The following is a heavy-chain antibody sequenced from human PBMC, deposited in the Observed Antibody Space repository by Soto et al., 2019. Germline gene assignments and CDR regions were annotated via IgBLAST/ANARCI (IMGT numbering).Heavy chain of an antibody. Sequence: QVQLVQSGAEVKKPGSSVKVSCKASGGTFSSYTISWVRQAPGQGLEWMGRIIPILGIANYAQKFQGRVTITADKSTSTAYMELSSLRSEDTAVYYCATNHKRWDGDPRPLAYWGQGTLVTVSS. J-gene: IGHJ4*02. CDR2: IIPILGIA. CDR1: GGTFSSYT. D-gene: IGHD4-17*01. CDR3: ATNHKRWDGDPRPLAY. V-gene: IGHV1-69*02.